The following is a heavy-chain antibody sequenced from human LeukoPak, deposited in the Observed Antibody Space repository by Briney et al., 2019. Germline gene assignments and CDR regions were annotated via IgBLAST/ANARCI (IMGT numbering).Heavy chain of an antibody. Sequence: SETLSLTCAVSGYSISSGYYWGWIRQPPGKGLEWIGSIYHSGSTYYNPSLKSRVTISVDTSKNQFSLKLSSVTAADTAVYYCARHRGCSSTSCYLDYWGQGTLVTGSS. V-gene: IGHV4-38-2*01. CDR2: IYHSGST. CDR3: ARHRGCSSTSCYLDY. D-gene: IGHD2-2*01. J-gene: IGHJ4*02. CDR1: GYSISSGYY.